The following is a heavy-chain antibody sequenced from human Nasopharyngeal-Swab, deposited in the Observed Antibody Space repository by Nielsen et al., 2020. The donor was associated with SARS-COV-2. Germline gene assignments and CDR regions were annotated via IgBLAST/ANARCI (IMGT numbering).Heavy chain of an antibody. J-gene: IGHJ4*02. D-gene: IGHD6-19*01. Sequence: MRQCPGKGLEWIGYIYYSGSTNYNPSLRSRVTISVDTSKNQFSLKLSSVTAADTAVYYCARDMGESSGWPDPFDYWGQGTLVTVSS. CDR2: IYYSGST. V-gene: IGHV4-59*01. CDR3: ARDMGESSGWPDPFDY.